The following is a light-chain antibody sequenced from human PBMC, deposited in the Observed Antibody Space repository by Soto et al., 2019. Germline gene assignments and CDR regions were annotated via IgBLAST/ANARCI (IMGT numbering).Light chain of an antibody. V-gene: IGLV7-43*01. J-gene: IGLJ3*02. CDR2: TTN. CDR1: TGAVTSGNY. CDR3: LLYYGGAQLV. Sequence: QAVVTQEPSLTVSPGGTVTLTCASSTGAVTSGNYPSWFQQKPGQTPRTLIYTTNSRHSWTPARFSGSLLGGKAALTLSGVQPEDEAVYYCLLYYGGAQLVFGGGTKLTVL.